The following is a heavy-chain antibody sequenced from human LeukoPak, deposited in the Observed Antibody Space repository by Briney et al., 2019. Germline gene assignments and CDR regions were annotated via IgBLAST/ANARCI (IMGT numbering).Heavy chain of an antibody. V-gene: IGHV4-61*01. CDR3: ARGSQTPDAGY. D-gene: IGHD3-10*01. CDR1: DGSLSESYYY. Sequence: NTSETLSLTCSVSDGSLSESYYYWSWIRQPPGKGLEWIGYISHSGSTDYNPSLKSRLTISVDASKRQFYLKLNSVTAADTAVYYCARGSQTPDAGYWGQGTLVTVSS. J-gene: IGHJ4*02. CDR2: ISHSGST.